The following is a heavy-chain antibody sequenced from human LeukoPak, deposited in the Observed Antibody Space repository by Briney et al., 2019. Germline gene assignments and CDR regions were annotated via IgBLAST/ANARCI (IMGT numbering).Heavy chain of an antibody. Sequence: GGSLRLSCAAAGFTFSSYAMHWVRQAPGKGLEWVSIISYEGSNKYYGDSVKGRFTISRDDAKNSLYLQMNSLRAEDTAVYYCARDRDGYQDWGQGTLVTVSS. CDR2: ISYEGSNK. J-gene: IGHJ4*02. V-gene: IGHV3-30*07. D-gene: IGHD5-24*01. CDR1: GFTFSSYA. CDR3: ARDRDGYQD.